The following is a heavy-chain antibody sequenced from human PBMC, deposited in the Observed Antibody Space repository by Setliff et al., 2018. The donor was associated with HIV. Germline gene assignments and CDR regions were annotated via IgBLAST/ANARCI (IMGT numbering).Heavy chain of an antibody. D-gene: IGHD1-1*01. CDR2: IYSGGSS. CDR3: ARDSEHPTGYFDS. CDR1: GDSITTHY. Sequence: SETLSLTCTVSGDSITTHYWSWIRQPPGKGLEWIGYIYSGGSSNYNPSLKSRSSVSMDMSRKQFSLKLTSVTAADTAIYYCARDSEHPTGYFDSWGRGILVTVSS. V-gene: IGHV4-59*11. J-gene: IGHJ4*02.